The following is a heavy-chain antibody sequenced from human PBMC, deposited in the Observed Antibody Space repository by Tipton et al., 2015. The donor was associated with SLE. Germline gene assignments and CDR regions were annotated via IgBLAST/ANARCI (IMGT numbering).Heavy chain of an antibody. CDR3: ARARLQSTHNWFDP. V-gene: IGHV4-34*01. CDR1: GGSFSGYY. CDR2: INHSGST. Sequence: TLSLTCAVYGGSFSGYYWSWIRQSPGKGLEWIGEINHSGSTNYNPSLKSRVTISVDTSKNQFSLKLSSVTAADTAVYYCARARLQSTHNWFDPWGQGTLVTVSS. D-gene: IGHD4-11*01. J-gene: IGHJ5*02.